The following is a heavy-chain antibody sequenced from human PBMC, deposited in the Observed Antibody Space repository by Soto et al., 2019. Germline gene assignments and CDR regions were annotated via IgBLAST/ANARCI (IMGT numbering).Heavy chain of an antibody. CDR2: IIPIFGTA. V-gene: IGHV1-69*13. J-gene: IGHJ3*02. CDR1: GGTFSSYS. Sequence: AAPVKVSCKASGGTFSSYSISWVRQAPGQGLEWMGGIIPIFGTANYAQKFQGRVTITADESTSTAYMELSSLRSEDTAVYYCARDIVATTRFPPDAFDIWGQGTMVTVSS. D-gene: IGHD5-12*01. CDR3: ARDIVATTRFPPDAFDI.